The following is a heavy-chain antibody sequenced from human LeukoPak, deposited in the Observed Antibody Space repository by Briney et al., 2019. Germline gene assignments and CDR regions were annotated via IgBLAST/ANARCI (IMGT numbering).Heavy chain of an antibody. CDR2: TRNKANSYTT. CDR3: AREVISPSDAFDI. V-gene: IGHV3-72*01. Sequence: GGSLRLSCAASGFTFSGHYMDWVRQAPGKGLEWVGRTRNKANSYTTEYAASVKGRFTISRDDSKNSLYLQMNSLKTEDTAVYYCAREVISPSDAFDIWGQGTMVTVSS. J-gene: IGHJ3*02. CDR1: GFTFSGHY. D-gene: IGHD2-21*01.